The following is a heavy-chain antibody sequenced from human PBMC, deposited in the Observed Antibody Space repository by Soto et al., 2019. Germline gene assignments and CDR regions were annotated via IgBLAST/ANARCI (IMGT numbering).Heavy chain of an antibody. CDR3: PPCYGSGATPIY. V-gene: IGHV3-15*07. Sequence: EVQLVESGGGLVKPGGSLRLSCAASGFTFSNAWMNWVRQAPGKGLEWVGRIKSKTDGGTTDYAAPVKGRFTISRDDSKNTLYLQMNSLKTEDTAVYYCPPCYGSGATPIYWGQGTLVTVSS. D-gene: IGHD3-10*01. CDR1: GFTFSNAW. CDR2: IKSKTDGGTT. J-gene: IGHJ4*02.